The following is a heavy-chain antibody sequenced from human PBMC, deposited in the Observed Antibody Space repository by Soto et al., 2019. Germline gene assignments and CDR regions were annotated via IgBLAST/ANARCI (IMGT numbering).Heavy chain of an antibody. CDR3: ARGVKELEDYYYYGMDV. Sequence: SETLSLTCTVSGGSISSGGYYWSWIRQHPGKGLEWIGYIYYSGSTYYNPSLKSRVTISVDTSKNQFSLKLSSVTAADTAVYYCARGVKELEDYYYYGMDVWGQGTTVTVSS. D-gene: IGHD3-10*01. J-gene: IGHJ6*02. V-gene: IGHV4-31*03. CDR1: GGSISSGGYY. CDR2: IYYSGST.